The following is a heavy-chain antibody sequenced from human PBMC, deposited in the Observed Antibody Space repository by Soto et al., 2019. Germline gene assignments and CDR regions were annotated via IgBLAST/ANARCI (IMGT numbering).Heavy chain of an antibody. CDR1: GYTFTSYY. Sequence: ASVKVSCKASGYTFTSYYMNWVRQAPGQGLEWLGIINPSGGYTTYAQRFLGRVTMTSDTSTSTVHMELGSLTSEDTAVYYCARDLGSIVVVTAIPQWFDPWGQGTLVTVSS. V-gene: IGHV1-46*01. CDR3: ARDLGSIVVVTAIPQWFDP. D-gene: IGHD2-21*02. J-gene: IGHJ5*02. CDR2: INPSGGYT.